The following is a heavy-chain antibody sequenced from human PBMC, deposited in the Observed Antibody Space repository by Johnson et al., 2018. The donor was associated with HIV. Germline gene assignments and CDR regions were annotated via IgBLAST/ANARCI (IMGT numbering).Heavy chain of an antibody. J-gene: IGHJ3*02. CDR3: LRETNSAMAGDAFDI. V-gene: IGHV3-30-3*01. CDR1: RFTFSSYA. CDR2: ISYDGSNK. D-gene: IGHD5-18*01. Sequence: QVHLVESGGGVVQPGRSLRLSCAASRFTFSSYAMHWVRQAPGKGLEWAAIISYDGSNKYFADSVKGRFTISRNNSKNTLYLQMNSLRAEDTAVYYCLRETNSAMAGDAFDIWGQGTMVTVSS.